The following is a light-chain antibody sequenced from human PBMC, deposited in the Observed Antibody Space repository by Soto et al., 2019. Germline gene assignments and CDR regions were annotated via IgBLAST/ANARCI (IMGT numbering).Light chain of an antibody. Sequence: DIQMTQSPSTLSASVGDRVTITCRASQSISSWLAWYQQKPGKAPKLLIYKASSLESGVPSRFSGSGSGTEFTLTISSLQPDDFATYYCQQYNSLVGFCQWTKVEIK. V-gene: IGKV1-5*03. CDR3: QQYNSLVG. J-gene: IGKJ1*01. CDR2: KAS. CDR1: QSISSW.